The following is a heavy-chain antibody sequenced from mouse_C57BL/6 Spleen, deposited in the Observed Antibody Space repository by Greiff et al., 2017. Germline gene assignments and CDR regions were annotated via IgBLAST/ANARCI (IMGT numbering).Heavy chain of an antibody. CDR2: INPGSGGT. V-gene: IGHV1-54*01. Sequence: LVESGAELVRPGTSVKVSCKALGYALTNYSIEWVKQRPGQGLEWIGVINPGSGGTNYNEKFKGKATLTADKSFSTAYMQLSSLTSEDSAVYFCACYYGSSFAYWGQGTLVTVSA. J-gene: IGHJ3*01. D-gene: IGHD1-1*01. CDR3: ACYYGSSFAY. CDR1: GYALTNYS.